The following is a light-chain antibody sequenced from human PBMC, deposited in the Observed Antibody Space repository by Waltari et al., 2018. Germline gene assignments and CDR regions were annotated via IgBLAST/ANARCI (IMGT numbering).Light chain of an antibody. CDR1: SSDVGGNHY. J-gene: IGLJ1*01. Sequence: QSALTQPASVSGSPGQSITISCTGTSSDVGGNHYVSWYQQHPDKAPKLLIYDVTNRPSGVAMRFSGSKSGNTASLIISGLQAEDEADYYCSSYSSSGTLYVFGSGTKVTVL. CDR3: SSYSSSGTLYV. V-gene: IGLV2-14*03. CDR2: DVT.